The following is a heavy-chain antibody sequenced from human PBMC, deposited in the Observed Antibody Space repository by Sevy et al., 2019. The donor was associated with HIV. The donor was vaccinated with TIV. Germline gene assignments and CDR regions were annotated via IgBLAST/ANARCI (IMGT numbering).Heavy chain of an antibody. J-gene: IGHJ4*02. CDR1: GFKFDDYA. CDR2: ISWNSASR. CDR3: AKDAAVRKTASGVTAIDH. D-gene: IGHD2-21*02. V-gene: IGHV3-9*01. Sequence: GGSLRLSCAASGFKFDDYAMYWVRQAPGKGLEWVSGISWNSASRGYAGSVKGRFTISRDNAKNSLYLQMSSLRAEDTAFYYGAKDAAVRKTASGVTAIDHWGRGTLVTVSS.